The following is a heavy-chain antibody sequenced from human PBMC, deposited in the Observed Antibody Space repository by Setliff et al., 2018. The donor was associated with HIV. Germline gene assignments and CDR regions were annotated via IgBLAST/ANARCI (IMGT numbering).Heavy chain of an antibody. V-gene: IGHV4-31*03. CDR1: GASISSGGYY. Sequence: SETLSLTCTVSGASISSGGYYWSWIRQHPVKGLEWIGYIYYTGTTSYNPSLESRLIISLDTPKNQFSLRLTSVTAADTAVYYCARLGTRTVAADADFDSWGQGTLVTVSS. D-gene: IGHD2-15*01. CDR2: IYYTGTT. CDR3: ARLGTRTVAADADFDS. J-gene: IGHJ4*02.